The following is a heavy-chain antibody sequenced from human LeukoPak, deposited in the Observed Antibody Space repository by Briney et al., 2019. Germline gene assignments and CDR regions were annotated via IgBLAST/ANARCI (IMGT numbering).Heavy chain of an antibody. J-gene: IGHJ4*02. D-gene: IGHD2-21*02. CDR3: ARARAYCGGDCYPLDFDY. CDR1: GGSISSYY. CDR2: IYYSGST. V-gene: IGHV4-59*01. Sequence: PSGTLSLTCTVSGGSISSYYWSWIRQPPGKGLEWIGYIYYSGSTNYNPSLKSRVTISVDTSKNQFSLKLSSVTAADTAVYYCARARAYCGGDCYPLDFDYWGQGTLVTVSS.